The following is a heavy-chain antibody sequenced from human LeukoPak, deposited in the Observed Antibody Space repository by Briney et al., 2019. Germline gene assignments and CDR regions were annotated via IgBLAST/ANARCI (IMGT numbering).Heavy chain of an antibody. J-gene: IGHJ5*02. Sequence: PSETLSLTCTVSGGSISSYYWSWIRQPPGKGLEWIGYIYYSGSTNYNPSLKSRVTISVDTSKNQFSLKLSSVTAADTAVYYCARDRRFWSVGFFDPWGREPWSPSPQ. V-gene: IGHV4-59*01. CDR1: GGSISSYY. D-gene: IGHD3-3*01. CDR2: IYYSGST. CDR3: ARDRRFWSVGFFDP.